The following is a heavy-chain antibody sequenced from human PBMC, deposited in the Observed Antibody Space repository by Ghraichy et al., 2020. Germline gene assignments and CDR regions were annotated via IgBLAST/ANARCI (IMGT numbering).Heavy chain of an antibody. D-gene: IGHD6-13*01. CDR3: ATYSSSWTYFDY. CDR2: INRDGSST. Sequence: GGSLRLSCAVSGLTFSSHWMHWVRQAPGKGLEWVSRINRDGSSTDYAHSVKGRFTISRDNAKDTLYLQMNSLRVEDMAVYYCATYSSSWTYFDYWGQVTLVTVSS. V-gene: IGHV3-74*01. CDR1: GLTFSSHW. J-gene: IGHJ4*02.